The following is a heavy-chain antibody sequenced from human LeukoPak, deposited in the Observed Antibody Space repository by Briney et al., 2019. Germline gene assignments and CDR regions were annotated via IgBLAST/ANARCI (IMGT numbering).Heavy chain of an antibody. CDR3: ARGPGNWKSGSYYMDY. V-gene: IGHV3-23*01. D-gene: IGHD1-26*01. CDR1: GFTFNSYA. Sequence: GGSLRLSCSASGFTFNSYAMSSVRQTPGKGVEWVSAISSSGAATYYADSVKGRFTISRDNSRNTEYLQMNSLRAEDTAVYYCARGPGNWKSGSYYMDYWGQGSLVTVSS. CDR2: ISSSGAAT. J-gene: IGHJ4*02.